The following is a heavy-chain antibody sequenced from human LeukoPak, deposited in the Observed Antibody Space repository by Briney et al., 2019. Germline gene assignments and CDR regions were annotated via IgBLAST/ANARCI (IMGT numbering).Heavy chain of an antibody. J-gene: IGHJ4*02. Sequence: GGSLRLSCAASGFTFTSDGMRWVRQGPGEGLEWGGVIWYEGGNKYYTDSARGRFTISRDNSKNTLYLQMNSLRAEHTAVYYCAREEWQWLVFYFDYRGQGTLLGVS. CDR3: AREEWQWLVFYFDY. V-gene: IGHV3-33*01. D-gene: IGHD6-19*01. CDR2: IWYEGGNK. CDR1: GFTFTSDG.